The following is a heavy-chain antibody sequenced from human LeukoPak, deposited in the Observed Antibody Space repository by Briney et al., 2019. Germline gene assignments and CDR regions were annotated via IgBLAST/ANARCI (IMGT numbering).Heavy chain of an antibody. Sequence: ASVKVSCKASGYTFTGYYMHWVRQAPGQGLEWMGWINPNSGGTNYAQKFQGRVTMTRDTSISTAYMELRSLRSDDTAVYYCARLMPGYCSSTSCYRKIPYYYYYGMDVWGQGTTVTVSS. D-gene: IGHD2-2*03. CDR3: ARLMPGYCSSTSCYRKIPYYYYYGMDV. V-gene: IGHV1-2*02. CDR1: GYTFTGYY. J-gene: IGHJ6*02. CDR2: INPNSGGT.